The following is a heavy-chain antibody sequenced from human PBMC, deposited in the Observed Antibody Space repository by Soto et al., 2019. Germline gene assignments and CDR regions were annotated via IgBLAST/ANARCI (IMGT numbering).Heavy chain of an antibody. V-gene: IGHV2-5*02. Sequence: SGPTLVNPTQTLTLTCSVSGFSLNTGGLGVGWIRQPPGKALEWLALIYWDDDKRYSPSLKNRLGISKDTSNNLVVFTMTNMGTVDTATYSCAHRDETTEGIAAAATFGAFDTWGQETMLTISS. CDR2: IYWDDDK. CDR3: AHRDETTEGIAAAATFGAFDT. CDR1: GFSLNTGGLG. J-gene: IGHJ3*02. D-gene: IGHD6-13*01.